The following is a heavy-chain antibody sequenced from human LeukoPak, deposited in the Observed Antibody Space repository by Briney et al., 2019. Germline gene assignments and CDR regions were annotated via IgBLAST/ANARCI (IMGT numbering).Heavy chain of an antibody. D-gene: IGHD3-10*01. Sequence: SETLSLTCAVYGGSFSGNYWSWIRQPPGKGLEWIGEINHSGSTNYNPSLKSRVTISVDTSKNQFSLKLSSVTAADTAVYYCARGPASLEDSGMAPYKTNYYFDYWGQGTLVTVSS. V-gene: IGHV4-34*01. J-gene: IGHJ4*02. CDR2: INHSGST. CDR1: GGSFSGNY. CDR3: ARGPASLEDSGMAPYKTNYYFDY.